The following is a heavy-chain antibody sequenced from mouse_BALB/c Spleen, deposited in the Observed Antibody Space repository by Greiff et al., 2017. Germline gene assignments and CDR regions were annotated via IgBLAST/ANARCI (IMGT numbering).Heavy chain of an antibody. CDR1: GFSLTSYG. CDR3: ARDRIYYGNYENAMDY. D-gene: IGHD2-1*01. Sequence: VQRVESGPGLVAPSQSLSITCTVSGFSLTSYGVHWVRQPPGKGLEWLGVIWAGGSTNYNSALMSRLSISKDNSKSQVFLKMNNLQTDDTAMYYCARDRIYYGNYENAMDYWGQGTSVTVSS. CDR2: IWAGGST. V-gene: IGHV2-9*02. J-gene: IGHJ4*01.